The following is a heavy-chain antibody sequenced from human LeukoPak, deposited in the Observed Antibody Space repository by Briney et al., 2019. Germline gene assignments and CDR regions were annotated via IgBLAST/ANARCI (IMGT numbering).Heavy chain of an antibody. Sequence: PGGSLRLSCAASGFTFSSYGMHWVRQAPGKGLEWVAFIRYDGSNKYYADSVKGRFTISRDNSKDTLYLQMNSLRAEDTAVYYCAIPGHGSSWFPFDYWGQGTLVTVSS. CDR1: GFTFSSYG. CDR2: IRYDGSNK. J-gene: IGHJ4*02. D-gene: IGHD6-13*01. CDR3: AIPGHGSSWFPFDY. V-gene: IGHV3-30*02.